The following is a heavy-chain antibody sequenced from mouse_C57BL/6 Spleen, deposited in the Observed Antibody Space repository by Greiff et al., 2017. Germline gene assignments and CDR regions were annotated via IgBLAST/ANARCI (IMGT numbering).Heavy chain of an antibody. V-gene: IGHV1-64*01. D-gene: IGHD3-2*02. Sequence: QVQLQQPGAELVKPGASVKLSCKASGYTFTSYWMHWVKQRPGQGLAWIGMIHPNSGSTNYNEKFKSKATLTVDKSSSTAYMQLSSLTSEDSAVYYCARGGSSGYYAMDYWGQGTSVTVSS. CDR1: GYTFTSYW. CDR2: IHPNSGST. CDR3: ARGGSSGYYAMDY. J-gene: IGHJ4*01.